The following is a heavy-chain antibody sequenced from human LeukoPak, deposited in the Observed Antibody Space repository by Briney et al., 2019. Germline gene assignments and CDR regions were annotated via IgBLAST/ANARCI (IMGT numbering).Heavy chain of an antibody. CDR2: INWNGGST. CDR3: ARGDYYGSGSYYYGMDV. V-gene: IGHV3-20*01. J-gene: IGHJ6*02. Sequence: PGGSLRLSCAASGFTFDDYGMSWVRQAPGKGLEWVSGINWNGGSTGYADSVKGRFTISRDNAKNSLYLQMNSLRAEDTALYHCARGDYYGSGSYYYGMDVWGRGTTVTVSS. CDR1: GFTFDDYG. D-gene: IGHD3-10*01.